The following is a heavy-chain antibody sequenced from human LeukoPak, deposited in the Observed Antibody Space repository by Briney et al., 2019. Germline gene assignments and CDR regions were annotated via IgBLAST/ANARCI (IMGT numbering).Heavy chain of an antibody. CDR1: GGSFSGSY. D-gene: IGHD2-15*01. J-gene: IGHJ1*01. V-gene: IGHV4-34*01. CDR3: ARGSGCSGGSCYNDEYFQH. CDR2: INHSGST. Sequence: SETLSLTCAVYGGSFSGSYWSWTRQPPGKGLEWIGEINHSGSTNYNPSLKSRVTISVDTSKNQFSLKLSSVTAADTALYYCARGSGCSGGSCYNDEYFQHWGQGTLVTVSS.